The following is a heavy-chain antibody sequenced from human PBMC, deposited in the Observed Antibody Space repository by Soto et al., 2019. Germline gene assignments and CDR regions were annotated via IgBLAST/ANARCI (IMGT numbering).Heavy chain of an antibody. Sequence: QVQLQQWGAGLLKPSETLSLTCAVYGGSFSGYYWTWIRQPPGTGLEWIGEINHSGSTDYNPSLKSRVTISVDTSKNQFSLKLTSVTAADTAVCYCARDKITGHFDYWGQGTLVTVSS. CDR3: ARDKITGHFDY. D-gene: IGHD2-8*02. J-gene: IGHJ4*02. CDR1: GGSFSGYY. V-gene: IGHV4-34*01. CDR2: INHSGST.